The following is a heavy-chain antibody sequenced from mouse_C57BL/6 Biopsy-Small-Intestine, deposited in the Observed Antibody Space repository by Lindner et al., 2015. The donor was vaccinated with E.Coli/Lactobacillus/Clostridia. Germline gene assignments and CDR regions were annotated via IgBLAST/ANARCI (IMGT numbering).Heavy chain of an antibody. J-gene: IGHJ3*01. CDR2: INPNYGTT. Sequence: VQLQESGPELVKPGASVKISCKASGYSFTDYNMNWVKQNNGKSLEWIGVINPNYGTTNYNQKFKGKATLTVDQPSSTAYMQLNSLTSEDSAVYYCANDGYYLFTYWGQGTLVTVSA. V-gene: IGHV1-39*01. CDR1: GYSFTDYN. D-gene: IGHD2-3*01. CDR3: ANDGYYLFTY.